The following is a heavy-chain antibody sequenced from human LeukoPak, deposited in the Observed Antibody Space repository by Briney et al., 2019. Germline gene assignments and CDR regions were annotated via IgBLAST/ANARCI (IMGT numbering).Heavy chain of an antibody. CDR2: IYLGGST. CDR3: ATLRDGYEFDY. J-gene: IGHJ4*02. V-gene: IGHV4-59*01. Sequence: SETLSLTCSVSGDSISNYYWSWIRQPPGKGLEWIGYIYLGGSTNYNPSLTSRVTISLETSKNQFSLQLNSVTAADTAVYYCATLRDGYEFDYWGQGTLVTVSS. D-gene: IGHD5-24*01. CDR1: GDSISNYY.